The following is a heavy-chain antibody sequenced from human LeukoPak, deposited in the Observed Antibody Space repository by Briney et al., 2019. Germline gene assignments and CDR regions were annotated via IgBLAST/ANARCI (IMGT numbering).Heavy chain of an antibody. CDR2: IRYDGSNK. Sequence: GGSERLCCAASGFTFSSYGMHRVRQAPSKGLEWVAFIRYDGSNKYYADSVKAQFTISRDNSKNTLYLQMNSLRAEDTAVYYCAKEASPRRIFHYWGQGTLVTVSS. V-gene: IGHV3-30*02. J-gene: IGHJ4*02. CDR3: AKEASPRRIFHY. CDR1: GFTFSSYG. D-gene: IGHD2-15*01.